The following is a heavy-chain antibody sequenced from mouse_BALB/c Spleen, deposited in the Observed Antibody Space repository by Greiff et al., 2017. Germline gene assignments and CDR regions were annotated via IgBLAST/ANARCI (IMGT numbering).Heavy chain of an antibody. CDR2: IYPSDSYT. CDR1: GYTFTSYW. Sequence: QVHVKPPGAELVRPGASVKLSCKASGYTFTSYWINWVKQRPGQGLEWIGNIYPSDSYTNYNQKYKDKATWTVDKSSSTAYMQLSSPTSEDSAVYYCKRRGYGYDGHIDYWGQGTTLTVSS. V-gene: IGHV1-69*02. D-gene: IGHD2-2*01. CDR3: KRRGYGYDGHIDY. J-gene: IGHJ2*01.